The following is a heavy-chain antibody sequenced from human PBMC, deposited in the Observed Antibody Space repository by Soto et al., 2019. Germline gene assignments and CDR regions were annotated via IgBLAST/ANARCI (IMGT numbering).Heavy chain of an antibody. J-gene: IGHJ4*02. V-gene: IGHV1-8*01. Sequence: ASVKVSCKASGYTFTSYDINWVRQATGQGLEWMGWMNPNSGNTGYAQKFQGRVTMTRNTSISTAYMELSSLRSEDTAVFYWGRGGVGVVTTPSAYWGQGTLVTVSS. CDR2: MNPNSGNT. CDR1: GYTFTSYD. D-gene: IGHD2-21*02. CDR3: GRGGVGVVTTPSAY.